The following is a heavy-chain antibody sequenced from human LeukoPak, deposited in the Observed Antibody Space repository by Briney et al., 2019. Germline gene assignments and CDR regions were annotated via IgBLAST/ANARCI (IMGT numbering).Heavy chain of an antibody. CDR1: GFTFSSYW. CDR3: ARHPMIVVVDTPGPGFDY. CDR2: IKQDGSEK. Sequence: GGSLRLSCAASGFTFSSYWMNWVRQAPGKGLEWVANIKQDGSEKYYVDSVKGRFTISRDNAKNLLYLQMNSLRAEDTAVYYCARHPMIVVVDTPGPGFDYWGQGTLVTVSS. J-gene: IGHJ4*02. D-gene: IGHD3-22*01. V-gene: IGHV3-7*01.